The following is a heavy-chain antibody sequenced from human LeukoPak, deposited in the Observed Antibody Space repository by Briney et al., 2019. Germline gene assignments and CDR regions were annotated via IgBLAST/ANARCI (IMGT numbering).Heavy chain of an antibody. CDR1: GFNFGTHA. Sequence: GGSLRLSCVGSGFNFGTHAMDWVRQAPGKGLEWVGDISYDGGYASYAAAVRDRFTISRDNSRNTLFLQINSLRPEDAAVYYCATESSLSNWGQGTLVTVSS. CDR2: ISYDGGYA. CDR3: ATESSLSN. V-gene: IGHV3-30*04. J-gene: IGHJ4*02.